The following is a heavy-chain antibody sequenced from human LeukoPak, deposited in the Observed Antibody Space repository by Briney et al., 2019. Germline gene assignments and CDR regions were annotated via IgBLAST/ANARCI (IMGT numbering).Heavy chain of an antibody. D-gene: IGHD2-2*01. CDR3: ARDRWGCTSTSCYDFGY. CDR1: GFTFSNYA. CDR2: ISSNGGST. V-gene: IGHV3-64*01. J-gene: IGHJ4*02. Sequence: PGGSLRLSCAAPGFTFSNYAMHWVRQAPGKGLEYVSAISSNGGSTYYANSVKGRFTISRDNSKNTLYPQMGSLRAGDMAVYYCARDRWGCTSTSCYDFGYWGQGTLVTVSS.